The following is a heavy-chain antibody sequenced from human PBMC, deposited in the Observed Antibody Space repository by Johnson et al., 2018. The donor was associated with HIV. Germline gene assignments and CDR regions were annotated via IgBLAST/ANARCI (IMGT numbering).Heavy chain of an antibody. V-gene: IGHV3-30*04. D-gene: IGHD1-26*01. J-gene: IGHJ3*02. Sequence: QLVESGGGVVQPGRSLRLSCAASGFTFSSYAMHWVRQAPGKGLEWVAVISYDGSNKYYADSVKGRFTISRDNSKNTLYLQMNSLRAEDTAIYYCARVRAGRENAFDIWGQGTMVTVSS. CDR1: GFTFSSYA. CDR2: ISYDGSNK. CDR3: ARVRAGRENAFDI.